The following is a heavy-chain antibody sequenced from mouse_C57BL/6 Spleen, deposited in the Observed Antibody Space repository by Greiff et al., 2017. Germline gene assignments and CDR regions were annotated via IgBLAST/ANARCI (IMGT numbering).Heavy chain of an antibody. Sequence: QVQLKQPGAELVRPGSSVKLSCKASGYTFTSSWMDWVKQRPGQGLEWIGNIYPSDSETHYNQKFKDKATLTVYKSYSKTYMQLSSLTSEDSAVYYCARTTYYNGSSYGYFGGWGTGTTVTVSS. D-gene: IGHD1-1*01. CDR1: GYTFTSSW. J-gene: IGHJ1*03. CDR2: IYPSDSET. CDR3: ARTTYYNGSSYGYFGG. V-gene: IGHV1-61*01.